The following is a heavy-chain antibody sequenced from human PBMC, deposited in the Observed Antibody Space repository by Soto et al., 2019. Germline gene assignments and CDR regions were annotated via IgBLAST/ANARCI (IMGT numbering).Heavy chain of an antibody. CDR2: INAGNGNT. V-gene: IGHV1-3*01. CDR1: GYTFTSYA. D-gene: IGHD6-19*01. CDR3: ARATGSGIAVAGTVND. Sequence: ASVKVSCKASGYTFTSYAMHWVRQAPGQRLEWMGWINAGNGNTKYSQKFQGRVTITRDTSASTAYMELSSLRSEDTAVYYCARATGSGIAVAGTVNDWGKGTLVTVYS. J-gene: IGHJ4*02.